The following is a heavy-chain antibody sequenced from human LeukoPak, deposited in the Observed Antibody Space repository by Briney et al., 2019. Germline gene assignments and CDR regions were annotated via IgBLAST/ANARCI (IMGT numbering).Heavy chain of an antibody. CDR3: ATDDQIAITIFGVVKGGAFDI. D-gene: IGHD3-3*01. V-gene: IGHV1-2*02. Sequence: EASVKVSCKASGYTFTSYGISWVRQAPGQGLEWMGWINPNRGGTNYAQKFQGRVTMTRDTSISTAYMELSRLRSDDTAVYYCATDDQIAITIFGVVKGGAFDIWGQGTMVTVSS. J-gene: IGHJ3*02. CDR1: GYTFTSYG. CDR2: INPNRGGT.